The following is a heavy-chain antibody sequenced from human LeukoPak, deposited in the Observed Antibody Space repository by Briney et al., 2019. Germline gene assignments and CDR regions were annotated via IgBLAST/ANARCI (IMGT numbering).Heavy chain of an antibody. J-gene: IGHJ6*03. CDR3: ARGGNYYDSSGYWAYNPYYYYYYMDV. D-gene: IGHD3-22*01. V-gene: IGHV3-48*03. CDR1: GFTFSSYE. Sequence: PGGSLRLSCAASGFTFSSYEMNWVRQAPGKGLEWVSYISSSGNAIYFADSVKGRFTISRDNAKNSLYLQMNSLRAEDTAVYYCARGGNYYDSSGYWAYNPYYYYYYMDVWGKGTTVTVSS. CDR2: ISSSGNAI.